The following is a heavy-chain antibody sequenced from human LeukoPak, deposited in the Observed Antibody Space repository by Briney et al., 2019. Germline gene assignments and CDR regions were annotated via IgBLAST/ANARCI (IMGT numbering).Heavy chain of an antibody. D-gene: IGHD5-12*01. CDR3: ARGVLSGYDFDY. CDR1: VCTFSSYA. CDR2: IIHILGIA. J-gene: IGHJ4*02. Sequence: ASVNVSCMASVCTFSSYAMSWVRQAPAQGLEGVGMIIHILGIAHHAQKFQGRVTITADKSTRTAYMELSSLSPEDTAVYYCARGVLSGYDFDYWGQGTLVSVSS. V-gene: IGHV1-69*04.